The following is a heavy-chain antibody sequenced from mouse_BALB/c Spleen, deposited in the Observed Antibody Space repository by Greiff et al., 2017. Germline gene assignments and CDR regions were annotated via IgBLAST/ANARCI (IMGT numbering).Heavy chain of an antibody. J-gene: IGHJ4*01. CDR1: GYTFTSYY. V-gene: IGHV1S81*02. Sequence: VQLQESGAELVKPGASVKLSCKASGYTFTSYYMYWVKQRPGQGLEWIGEINPSNGGTNFNEKFKSKATLTVDKSSSTAYMQLSSLTSEDSAVYYCTRWGGYYAMDYWGQGTSVTVSS. CDR3: TRWGGYYAMDY. D-gene: IGHD1-1*02. CDR2: INPSNGGT.